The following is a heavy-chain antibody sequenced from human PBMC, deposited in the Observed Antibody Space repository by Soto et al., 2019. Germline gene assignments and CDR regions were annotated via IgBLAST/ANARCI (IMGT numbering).Heavy chain of an antibody. CDR3: ARSVDTAMVPHKVYYFDY. CDR2: ISSATI. CDR1: GFTFSSYS. Sequence: GGSLRLSCAASGFTFSSYSMNWVRQAPGKGLEWVSYISSATIFYADSVKGRFTISRDNAKNSLYLQMNSLSAEDTAVYYCARSVDTAMVPHKVYYFDYWGQGTLVTVSS. J-gene: IGHJ4*02. D-gene: IGHD5-18*01. V-gene: IGHV3-48*01.